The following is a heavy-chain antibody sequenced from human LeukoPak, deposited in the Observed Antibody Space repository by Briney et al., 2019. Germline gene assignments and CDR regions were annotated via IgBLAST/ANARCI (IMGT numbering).Heavy chain of an antibody. J-gene: IGHJ5*02. D-gene: IGHD2-15*01. CDR2: INHSGST. Sequence: SETPSLTCAVYGGSFSGYYWSWIRQPPGKGLEWIGEINHSGSTNYNPSLKSRVTISVDTSKNQFSLKLSSVTAADTAVYYCARGPLGYCSGGSCYSAYNWFDPWGQGTLVTVSS. CDR3: ARGPLGYCSGGSCYSAYNWFDP. CDR1: GGSFSGYY. V-gene: IGHV4-34*01.